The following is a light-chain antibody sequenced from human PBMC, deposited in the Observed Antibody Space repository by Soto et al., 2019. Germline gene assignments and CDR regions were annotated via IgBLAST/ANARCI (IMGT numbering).Light chain of an antibody. J-gene: IGKJ1*01. Sequence: DIQMTQSPSTLSQSVGDTVTITCRASQSFHTWVAWYQQHPGKAPKLLIYDASHLGSGVPSRFSGSESGTEFTLTIAGLQPDDFAIYYCQQYDSYWTFGQGTKVDIK. CDR2: DAS. CDR3: QQYDSYWT. CDR1: QSFHTW. V-gene: IGKV1-5*01.